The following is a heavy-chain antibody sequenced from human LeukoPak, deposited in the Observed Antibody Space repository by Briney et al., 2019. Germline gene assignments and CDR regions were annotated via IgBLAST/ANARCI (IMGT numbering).Heavy chain of an antibody. CDR1: GFTFSDHY. V-gene: IGHV3-11*06. CDR3: ARVTLYGESALDY. CDR2: ISGSSHYT. J-gene: IGHJ4*02. Sequence: GGSLRLSCAASGFTFSDHYMSWIRQAPEKGLEWVSYISGSSHYTNTADSVKGRFTISRDNAKNSLYLQMNSLRTEDKAVYYCARVTLYGESALDYWGQGTLVTVSS. D-gene: IGHD4-17*01.